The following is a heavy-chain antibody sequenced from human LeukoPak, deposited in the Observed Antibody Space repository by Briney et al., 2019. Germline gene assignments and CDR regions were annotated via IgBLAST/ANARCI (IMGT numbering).Heavy chain of an antibody. Sequence: PSETLSLTCTVSGGSISSSSYYWGWIRQPPGKGLEWIGSIYYSGSTYYNPSLKSRVTISVDTSKNQFSLKLSSVTAADTAVYYCARRGSGWYYFDYWGQGTLVTVSS. CDR2: IYYSGST. CDR1: GGSISSSSYY. V-gene: IGHV4-39*01. CDR3: ARRGSGWYYFDY. D-gene: IGHD6-19*01. J-gene: IGHJ4*02.